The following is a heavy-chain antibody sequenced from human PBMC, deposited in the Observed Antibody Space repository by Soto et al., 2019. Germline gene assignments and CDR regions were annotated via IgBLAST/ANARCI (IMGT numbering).Heavy chain of an antibody. Sequence: SETLSLTCTVSGGSISASSYYWGWIRQPPGKGLEWIGSMDYSGSTYYNPSLKSRVTISVDTSKNQFSLKLSSVTAADTAVYYCARRWGRTFDYWGQGTLVTVSS. CDR1: GGSISASSYY. J-gene: IGHJ4*02. V-gene: IGHV4-39*07. CDR3: ARRWGRTFDY. D-gene: IGHD7-27*01. CDR2: MDYSGST.